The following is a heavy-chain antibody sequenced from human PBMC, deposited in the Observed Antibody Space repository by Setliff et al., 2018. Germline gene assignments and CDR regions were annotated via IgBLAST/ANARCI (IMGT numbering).Heavy chain of an antibody. CDR2: IHPDDSDT. D-gene: IGHD6-19*01. CDR1: GYNFASYW. CDR3: ARQIGSSLSHFYYYMDV. Sequence: PGESLTVSCKGSGYNFASYWIAWVRQMPGKGLEWMGIIHPDDSDTRYSPSFQGQVTISADKSISTAYLQWSSLKASDTAMYYCARQIGSSLSHFYYYMDVWGKGTTVTVSS. J-gene: IGHJ6*03. V-gene: IGHV5-51*01.